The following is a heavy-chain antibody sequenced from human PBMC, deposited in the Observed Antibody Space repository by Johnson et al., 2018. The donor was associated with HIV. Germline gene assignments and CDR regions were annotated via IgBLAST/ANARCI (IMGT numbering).Heavy chain of an antibody. D-gene: IGHD3-10*01. J-gene: IGHJ3*02. Sequence: MLLVESGGGLVQPGGSLRLSCAASGFTFSSYEMNWVRQAPGKGLEWVSYISSSGSTIYYADSVKGRFTISRDNAKNSLYLQMNSLRAEDTAVYYCARDRGWDLGAFDIWGQGTMVTVSS. V-gene: IGHV3-48*03. CDR2: ISSSGSTI. CDR3: ARDRGWDLGAFDI. CDR1: GFTFSSYE.